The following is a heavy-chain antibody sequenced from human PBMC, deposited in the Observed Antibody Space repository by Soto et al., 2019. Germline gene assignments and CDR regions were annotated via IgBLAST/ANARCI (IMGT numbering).Heavy chain of an antibody. CDR3: AREPEAYRGWFDP. CDR1: GFTFSSYW. J-gene: IGHJ5*02. CDR2: LNHDGSIR. D-gene: IGHD4-4*01. V-gene: IGHV3-74*01. Sequence: PGGSLRLSCAASGFTFSSYWMHWVRQAPGKGLMWVSRLNHDGSIRSHADSVKGRFTISRDNAKNTLYLQMNSLRVEDTAVYYCAREPEAYRGWFDPWGQGTLVTVSS.